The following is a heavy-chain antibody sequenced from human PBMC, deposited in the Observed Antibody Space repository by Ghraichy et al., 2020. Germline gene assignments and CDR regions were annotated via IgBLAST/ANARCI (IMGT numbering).Heavy chain of an antibody. CDR1: GFTFSSYA. V-gene: IGHV3-23*01. CDR2: ISGSGGST. D-gene: IGHD3-10*01. Sequence: SCAASGFTFSSYAMSWVRQAPGKGLEWVSAISGSGGSTYYADSVKGRFTISRDNSKNTLYLQMNSLRAEDTAVYYCATHSVSGSYYMWGQGTLVTVSS. J-gene: IGHJ4*02. CDR3: ATHSVSGSYYM.